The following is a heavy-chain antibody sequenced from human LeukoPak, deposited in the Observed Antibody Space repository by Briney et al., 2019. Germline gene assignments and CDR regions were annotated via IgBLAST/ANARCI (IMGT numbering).Heavy chain of an antibody. V-gene: IGHV1-18*01. CDR3: ARVAPPGQLWPPFDY. D-gene: IGHD5-18*01. CDR1: GYTFSSYG. J-gene: IGHJ4*02. Sequence: ASVKVSCKASGYTFSSYGISWVRQSPGQGLEWMGWISGYNANTNYAQKLQGRVTMTTDTSTSTAYMELRSLRSDDTAVYYCARVAPPGQLWPPFDYWGQGTLVTVSS. CDR2: ISGYNANT.